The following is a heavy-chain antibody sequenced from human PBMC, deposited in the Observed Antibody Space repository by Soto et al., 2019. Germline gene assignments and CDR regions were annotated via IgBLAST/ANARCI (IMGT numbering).Heavy chain of an antibody. J-gene: IGHJ4*02. CDR1: GFTFSSYG. CDR3: AKDAPNSSSWYPPSLDY. Sequence: QVQLVESGGGVVQPGRSLRLSCAASGFTFSSYGMHWVRQAPGKGLEWVAVISYDGSNKYYADSVKGRFTISRDNSKNALYLQLNSLRAEDTAVYYCAKDAPNSSSWYPPSLDYWGQGTLVTVSS. D-gene: IGHD6-13*01. V-gene: IGHV3-30*18. CDR2: ISYDGSNK.